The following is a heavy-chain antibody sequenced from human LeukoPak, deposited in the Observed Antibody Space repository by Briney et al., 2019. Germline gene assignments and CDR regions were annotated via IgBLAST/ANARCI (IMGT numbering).Heavy chain of an antibody. D-gene: IGHD4-23*01. CDR1: GFTVSSNY. J-gene: IGHJ4*02. CDR3: ARISQGGNFVDY. CDR2: IYSGSST. V-gene: IGHV3-53*01. Sequence: PGGSLRLSCVASGFTVSSNYMSWVRQAPGKGLQWVSVIYSGSSTYYADSVKGRFTSSRDNSKNTLYLQMNSLRAEDTAVYYCARISQGGNFVDYWGQGTLVTVSS.